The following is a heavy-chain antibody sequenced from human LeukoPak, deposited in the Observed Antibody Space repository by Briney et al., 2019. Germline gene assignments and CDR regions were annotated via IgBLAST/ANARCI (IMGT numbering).Heavy chain of an antibody. V-gene: IGHV3-21*01. Sequence: KSEGSLRLSCAASGFTFSSYSMNWVRQAPGEGLEWVSSISSSSSYIYYADSVKGRFTISRDNAKNSLYLQMNSLRAEDTAVYYCAREGRIGSALDYWGQGTLVTVSS. CDR1: GFTFSSYS. CDR3: AREGRIGSALDY. D-gene: IGHD2/OR15-2a*01. CDR2: ISSSSSYI. J-gene: IGHJ4*02.